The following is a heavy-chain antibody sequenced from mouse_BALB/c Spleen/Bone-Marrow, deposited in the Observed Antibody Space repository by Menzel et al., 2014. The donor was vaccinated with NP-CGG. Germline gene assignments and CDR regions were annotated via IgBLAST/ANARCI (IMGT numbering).Heavy chain of an antibody. V-gene: IGHV2-9*02. CDR3: ARYYGSSQAWFAY. CDR1: GFSLTSYG. CDR2: IWASGST. D-gene: IGHD1-1*01. Sequence: VQLVESGPGLVAPSQSLSITCTVSGFSLTSYGVHWVRQPPGKGLEWLGVIWASGSTNYNSALMSRLSISKDNSKSQVFLKMNSLQTDDTAMYYCARYYGSSQAWFAYWGQGTLVAVSA. J-gene: IGHJ3*01.